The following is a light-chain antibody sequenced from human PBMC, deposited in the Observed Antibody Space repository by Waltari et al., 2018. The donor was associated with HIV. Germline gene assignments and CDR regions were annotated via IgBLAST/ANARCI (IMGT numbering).Light chain of an antibody. CDR1: QSISSS. V-gene: IGKV1-39*01. CDR2: AAS. Sequence: DIQMTQSPSSLSASVGDRVTITCRASQSISSSLNWYQQKPGKAPKLLIYAASSLQIGVPSRFSGSASGTDFTLTISSLQPEDFATYYCQQSYSTLFTFGPGTKVDIK. CDR3: QQSYSTLFT. J-gene: IGKJ3*01.